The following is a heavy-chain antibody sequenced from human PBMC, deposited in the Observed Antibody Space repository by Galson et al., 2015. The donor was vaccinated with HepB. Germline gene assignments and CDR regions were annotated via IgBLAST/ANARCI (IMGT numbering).Heavy chain of an antibody. CDR1: GFTFSSYA. D-gene: IGHD3-10*01. J-gene: IGHJ3*02. Sequence: SLRLSCAASGFTFSSYAMSWVREAPGKGLEWVSGISGSGGSTYYADSVKGLFTISRDNSKNTLYLQMNSRRAEDTAVYYCAKFRRPMVRGVPGEAFDIWGQGTMVTVSS. CDR2: ISGSGGST. V-gene: IGHV3-23*01. CDR3: AKFRRPMVRGVPGEAFDI.